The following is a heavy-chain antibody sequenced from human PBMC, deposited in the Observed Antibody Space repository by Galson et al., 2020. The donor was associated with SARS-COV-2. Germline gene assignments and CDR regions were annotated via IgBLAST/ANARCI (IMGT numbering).Heavy chain of an antibody. CDR1: GTSISSGSYS. D-gene: IGHD4-17*01. J-gene: IGHJ3*02. V-gene: IGHV4-30-2*01. Sequence: SETLSLTCAVSGTSISSGSYSWNWIRQPPGKGLEWIGSISHSGGTYYNPSLTRRVTMSGDRSKNQFSLRLSSVTAADTAVYYCARLHSGEYDPEAFDIWGQGTRVTVSS. CDR2: ISHSGGT. CDR3: ARLHSGEYDPEAFDI.